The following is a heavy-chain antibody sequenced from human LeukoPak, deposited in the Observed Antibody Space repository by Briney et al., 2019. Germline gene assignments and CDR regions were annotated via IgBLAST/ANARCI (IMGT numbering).Heavy chain of an antibody. D-gene: IGHD4-17*01. V-gene: IGHV3-30*18. CDR1: GFTFSNYG. CDR2: ISYDGSTK. Sequence: GGSLRLSCAASGFTFSNYGMQWVRQAPGKGLEWVAVISYDGSTKYYADSVKGRFTISRDDSKSTLYLQMNSLRAEDTAVYYCAKESGIRSYGACFPHWAQGTLVTVSS. J-gene: IGHJ1*01. CDR3: AKESGIRSYGACFPH.